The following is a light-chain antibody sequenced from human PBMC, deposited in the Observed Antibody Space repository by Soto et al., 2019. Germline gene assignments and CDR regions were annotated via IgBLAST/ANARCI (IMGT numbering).Light chain of an antibody. CDR3: QQSYSTPRT. CDR1: QTISNF. V-gene: IGKV1-39*01. CDR2: AAS. Sequence: DIQMTQSPSSLSASVGDRVTIACRASQTISNFLNWYQQKPGEAPKLLMFAASTLHSGVPSRFSGSGSGTDFTLTISSPQPEDFATYYCQQSYSTPRTFGQGTKVEIK. J-gene: IGKJ1*01.